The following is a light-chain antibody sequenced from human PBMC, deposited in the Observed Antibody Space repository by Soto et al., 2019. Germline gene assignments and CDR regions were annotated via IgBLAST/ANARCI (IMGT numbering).Light chain of an antibody. CDR2: GAS. CDR1: ESVSSN. V-gene: IGKV3-15*01. Sequence: EIVMTQSPGTLSLSPGETATLSCRASESVSSNLAWYQQKPGQAPRLLIYGASTRATGIPARFSGSGSGTEFTLTISSLQSEDFAVYYCQQYNNWPRTFGQGTKVDNK. CDR3: QQYNNWPRT. J-gene: IGKJ1*01.